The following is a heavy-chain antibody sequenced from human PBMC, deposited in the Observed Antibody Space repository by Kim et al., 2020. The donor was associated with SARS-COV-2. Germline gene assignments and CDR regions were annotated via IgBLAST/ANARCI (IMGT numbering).Heavy chain of an antibody. Sequence: SVKVSCKASGGTFSSYAISWVRQAPGQGLEWMGRIIPILGIANYAQKFQGRVTITADKSTSTAYMELSSLRSEDTAVYYCARAGYSSGWYGGGLLLWGQGTLVTVSS. CDR3: ARAGYSSGWYGGGLLL. V-gene: IGHV1-69*04. CDR2: IIPILGIA. J-gene: IGHJ4*02. CDR1: GGTFSSYA. D-gene: IGHD6-19*01.